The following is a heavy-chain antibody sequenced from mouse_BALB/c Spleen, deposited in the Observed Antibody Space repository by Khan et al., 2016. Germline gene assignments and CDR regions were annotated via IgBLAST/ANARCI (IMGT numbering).Heavy chain of an antibody. V-gene: IGHV5-12-1*01. CDR2: IINGGGTT. D-gene: IGHD2-14*01. CDR1: EIAFSNYD. J-gene: IGHJ3*01. CDR3: ATRYYCRYDEGFGY. Sequence: EVELVESGGGLVKPGGSLKLSCAASEIAFSNYDMSWVRQTPEKRLEWVAYIINGGGTTYYPDTVKGRFTISRDNAKNTLYLQMTSLKSEDTAMYFYATRYYCRYDEGFGYWGQGTLVTVSA.